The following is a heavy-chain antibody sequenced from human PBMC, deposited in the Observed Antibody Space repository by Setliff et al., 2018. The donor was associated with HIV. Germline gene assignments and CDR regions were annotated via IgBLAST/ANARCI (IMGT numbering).Heavy chain of an antibody. J-gene: IGHJ4*02. CDR3: ARGPPFAY. V-gene: IGHV4-39*07. CDR1: GESISSKNYY. CDR2: INYSGST. Sequence: SETLSLTCIVSGESISSKNYYWGWIRQPPGKGLEWIGSINYSGSTYYNPSLKSRVTISEDTSRHQFSLKLTSVTADDTAIYYCARGPPFAYWGQGLLVTVSS.